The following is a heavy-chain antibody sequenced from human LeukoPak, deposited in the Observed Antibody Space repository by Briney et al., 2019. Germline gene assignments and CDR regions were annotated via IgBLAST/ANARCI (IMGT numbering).Heavy chain of an antibody. CDR2: IYDSGST. D-gene: IGHD3-22*01. CDR1: GGSISSYY. J-gene: IGHJ4*02. Sequence: SEALSLTCTVSGGSISSYYWSWIRQPPGKGLEWIGNIYDSGSTNYNPSLKSRLTISVDTSKNQCSLKLSSVTAADTAVYYCARQSISGSSLSYFDYWGQGTLVNVSS. CDR3: ARQSISGSSLSYFDY. V-gene: IGHV4-59*01.